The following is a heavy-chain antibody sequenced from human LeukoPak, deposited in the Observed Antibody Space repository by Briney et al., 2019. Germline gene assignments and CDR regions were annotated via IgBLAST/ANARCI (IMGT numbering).Heavy chain of an antibody. D-gene: IGHD3-22*01. V-gene: IGHV3-20*04. CDR3: ARWHTSGHNYYYDY. CDR2: INWNGDNP. Sequence: GGSLRLSCEASGFTFEDYGMTWVRQRPGKGLEYVCEINWNGDNPVYENSLRGRFTISRDNSKNTLYLQMNSLRAEDTAVYYCARWHTSGHNYYYDYWGQGTLVTVSS. CDR1: GFTFEDYG. J-gene: IGHJ4*02.